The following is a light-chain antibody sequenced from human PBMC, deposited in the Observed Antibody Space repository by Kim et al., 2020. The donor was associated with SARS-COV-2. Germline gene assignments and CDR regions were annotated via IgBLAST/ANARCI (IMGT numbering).Light chain of an antibody. Sequence: QPVLTQPSSLSASPGASASLTCTLRSGINVGTYRIYWYQQKPGSPPQYLLRYKSDSDKQQGSGVPSRFSGSKDASANAGILLISGLQSEDEADYYCMIWHSRHVVFGGGTQLTVL. V-gene: IGLV5-45*02. CDR2: YKSDSDK. CDR3: MIWHSRHVV. CDR1: SGINVGTYR. J-gene: IGLJ2*01.